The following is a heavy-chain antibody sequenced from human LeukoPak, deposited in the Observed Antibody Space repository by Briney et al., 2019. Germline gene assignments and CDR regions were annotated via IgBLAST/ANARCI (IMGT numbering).Heavy chain of an antibody. CDR3: ARDYGETTAFDI. CDR1: GGTFSTYA. Sequence: ASLKVSCKASGGTFSTYAINWVRQAPGQGLEWIGRIIPILGIANYAQKFHGRVTITADQSTTTAYMELSSLRSEDTAVYYCARDYGETTAFDIWGQGTMVTVSS. CDR2: IIPILGIA. J-gene: IGHJ3*02. V-gene: IGHV1-69*04. D-gene: IGHD1-1*01.